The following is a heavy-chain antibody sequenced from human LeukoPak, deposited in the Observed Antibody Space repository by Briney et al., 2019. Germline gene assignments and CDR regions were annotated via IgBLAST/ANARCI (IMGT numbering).Heavy chain of an antibody. Sequence: GESLKISCKGSGYSFTSYWIGWVRQMPGKGLEWMGIIYPGDSDTRYSPYFQGQVTISADKSISTAYLQWSSLKASDTAMYYCARAPAGYYDSSGYYPFDYWGQGTLVTVSS. D-gene: IGHD3-22*01. CDR2: IYPGDSDT. CDR1: GYSFTSYW. V-gene: IGHV5-51*01. J-gene: IGHJ4*02. CDR3: ARAPAGYYDSSGYYPFDY.